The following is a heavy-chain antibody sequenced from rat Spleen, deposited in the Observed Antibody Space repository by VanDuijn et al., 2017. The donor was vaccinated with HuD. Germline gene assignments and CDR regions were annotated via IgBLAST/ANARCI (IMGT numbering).Heavy chain of an antibody. J-gene: IGHJ2*01. V-gene: IGHV5-7*01. Sequence: EVQLVESGGGLVQPGRSLKLSCAASGFTFSDYNMAWVRQAPKKGLEWVATISYDGSSTYYRDSVKGRFTISRDNAKSTLYLQMDSLRSEDTATYYCARHGGTTKAFDYWGQGVMVTVSS. D-gene: IGHD1-10*01. CDR1: GFTFSDYN. CDR2: ISYDGSST. CDR3: ARHGGTTKAFDY.